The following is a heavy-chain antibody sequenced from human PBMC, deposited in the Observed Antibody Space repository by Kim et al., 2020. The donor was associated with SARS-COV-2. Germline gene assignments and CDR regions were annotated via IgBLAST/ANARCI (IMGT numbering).Heavy chain of an antibody. V-gene: IGHV4-59*01. J-gene: IGHJ5*02. Sequence: SETLSLTCTVSGGSISSYYWSWIRQPPGKGLEWIGYIYYSGSTNYNPSLKSRVTISVDTSKNQFSLKLSSVTAADTAVYYCARALNAWGKPAATNWFDPWGQGTLVTVSS. CDR2: IYYSGST. CDR1: GGSISSYY. CDR3: ARALNAWGKPAATNWFDP. D-gene: IGHD2-2*01.